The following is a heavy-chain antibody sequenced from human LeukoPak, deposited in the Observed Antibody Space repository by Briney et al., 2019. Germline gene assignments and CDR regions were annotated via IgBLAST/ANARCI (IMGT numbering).Heavy chain of an antibody. J-gene: IGHJ4*02. D-gene: IGHD3-10*01. CDR1: GFTFSNAW. CDR2: IYSGGST. V-gene: IGHV3-53*01. Sequence: GGSLRLSCAASGFTFSNAWMSWVRQAPGKGLEWVSLIYSGGSTYYADSVKGRFTLSRDNSKNTLYLQMNSLRADDTAVYYCARGRGTYYFDYWGQGTLVTVSS. CDR3: ARGRGTYYFDY.